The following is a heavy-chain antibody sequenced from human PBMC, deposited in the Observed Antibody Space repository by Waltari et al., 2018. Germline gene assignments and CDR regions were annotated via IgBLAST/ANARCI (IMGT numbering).Heavy chain of an antibody. Sequence: QVLLVQSGAEVKKPGPSVKVSCKASGGTFSSYAISWVRKAHGQGLEWMGGIIPIFGTANYAQKFQGRVTITADESTSTAYMALSSLRSEDTAVYYCARTTGTTRDYYYYYGMDVWGQGTTVTVSS. V-gene: IGHV1-69*01. D-gene: IGHD1-1*01. CDR3: ARTTGTTRDYYYYYGMDV. CDR2: IIPIFGTA. J-gene: IGHJ6*02. CDR1: GGTFSSYA.